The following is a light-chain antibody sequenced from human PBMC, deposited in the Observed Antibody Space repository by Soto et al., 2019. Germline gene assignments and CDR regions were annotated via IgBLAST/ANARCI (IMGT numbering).Light chain of an antibody. CDR2: WAS. J-gene: IGKJ2*01. CDR1: QSVLYSSNSKNY. V-gene: IGKV4-1*01. CDR3: QQYSGAPPYT. Sequence: DIVMTQSPDSLAVSLGERATINCKSSQSVLYSSNSKNYLAWYQQKTGQPPKLLIYWASTRESGVPDRFSGSGSETDFTLTISSLQAEDVAVYYCQQYSGAPPYTFGQGTKLEIK.